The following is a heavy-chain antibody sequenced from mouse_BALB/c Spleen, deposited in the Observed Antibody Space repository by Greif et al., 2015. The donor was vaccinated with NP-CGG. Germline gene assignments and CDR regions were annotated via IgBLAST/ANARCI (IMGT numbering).Heavy chain of an antibody. CDR3: ARYLLLYAMDY. D-gene: IGHD2-1*01. J-gene: IGHJ4*01. CDR2: INPSTGYT. V-gene: IGHV1-7*01. CDR1: GYTFTSYW. Sequence: VQLQQSGAELAKPGASVKMSCKASGYTFTSYWMHWVKQRPGQGLEWIGYINPSTGYTEYNQKFKDKATLTSDKSSSTAYMQLSSLTSEDSAVYYCARYLLLYAMDYWGQGTSVTVSS.